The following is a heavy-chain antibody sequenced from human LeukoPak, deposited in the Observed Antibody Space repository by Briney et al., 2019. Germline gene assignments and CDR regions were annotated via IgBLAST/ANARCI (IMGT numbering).Heavy chain of an antibody. J-gene: IGHJ4*02. D-gene: IGHD3-10*01. CDR1: GFTFSSYS. CDR2: ISSSSSYI. Sequence: KSGGSLRLSCAASGFTFSSYSMSWVRQAPGKGLEWVSSISSSSSYIYYADSVKGRFTISRDNAKNSLYLQMNSLRAEDTAVYYCARDPGSGPPRVYFDYWGQGTLVTVSS. V-gene: IGHV3-21*01. CDR3: ARDPGSGPPRVYFDY.